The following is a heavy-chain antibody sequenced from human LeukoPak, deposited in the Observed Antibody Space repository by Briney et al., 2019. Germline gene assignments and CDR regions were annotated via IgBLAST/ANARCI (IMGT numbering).Heavy chain of an antibody. J-gene: IGHJ4*02. CDR1: GYSISSDYY. Sequence: SETLSLTCTDSGYSISSDYYWGWIRQPPGKGLEWIGSIDHSGSTYYNASLKSRVTISIDTSKNHFSLKLNSVTAADTAVFYCARGGLWIYYFDYWGQGTLVTVSS. V-gene: IGHV4-38-2*02. CDR2: IDHSGST. D-gene: IGHD1-1*01. CDR3: ARGGLWIYYFDY.